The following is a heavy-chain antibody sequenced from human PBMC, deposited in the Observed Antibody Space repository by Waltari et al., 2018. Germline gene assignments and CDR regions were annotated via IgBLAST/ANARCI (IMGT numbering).Heavy chain of an antibody. V-gene: IGHV3-30*04. CDR2: ISNNARKI. J-gene: IGHJ6*02. CDR1: EFTFSSYA. CDR3: ARDYCDRTNCHGMDV. Sequence: QVQLVESGGGVVLPGRSLRLSCEAFEFTFSSYAMHWVRQAPGKGPGWVEIISNNARKIYYVDSVKGRFTISRDNSKKTLYLQMNSLRADDTAVYYCARDYCDRTNCHGMDVWGQGTTVTVSS. D-gene: IGHD3-22*01.